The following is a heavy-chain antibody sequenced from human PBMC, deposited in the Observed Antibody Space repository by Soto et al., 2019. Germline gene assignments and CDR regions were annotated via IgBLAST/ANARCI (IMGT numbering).Heavy chain of an antibody. CDR3: AKDCPSPYYYDSTPDWYFDL. CDR2: ISGSGGST. V-gene: IGHV3-23*01. J-gene: IGHJ2*01. Sequence: PGGSLRLSCAASGFTFSSYAMSWVRQAPGKGLEWVSAISGSGGSTYYADSVKGRFTISRDNSKNTLYLQMNSLRAEDTAVYYCAKDCPSPYYYDSTPDWYFDLWGRGTLVTVSS. D-gene: IGHD3-22*01. CDR1: GFTFSSYA.